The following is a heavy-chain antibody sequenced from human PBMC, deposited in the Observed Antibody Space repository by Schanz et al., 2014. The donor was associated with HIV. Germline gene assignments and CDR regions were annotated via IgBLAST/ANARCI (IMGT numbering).Heavy chain of an antibody. J-gene: IGHJ6*02. Sequence: QVQLVQSGAEVKKPGSSVKVSCTASGGSFSSYAINWVRQAPGQGLEWMGTIIPIFATADSAQKFQGRLTITADESTSTAYMELSSLRSADTAVYFCARAAFSSEYYYGMDVWGQGTTVTVSS. D-gene: IGHD3-3*02. CDR3: ARAAFSSEYYYGMDV. CDR1: GGSFSSYA. V-gene: IGHV1-69*18. CDR2: IIPIFATA.